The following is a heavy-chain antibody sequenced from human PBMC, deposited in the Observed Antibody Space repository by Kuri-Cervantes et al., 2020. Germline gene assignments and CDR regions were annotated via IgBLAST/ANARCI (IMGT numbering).Heavy chain of an antibody. Sequence: ASVKVSCKASGYTFTGYYIHWVRQAPGQGLEWMGWINPNSDGTNYAQKFQGWVTMTRDTSISTAYMELSKLRSDDTAVYYCARGRLGYYGSGSYYTHLYYYYHGMDVWGQGTTVTVSS. J-gene: IGHJ6*02. D-gene: IGHD3-10*01. CDR3: ARGRLGYYGSGSYYTHLYYYYHGMDV. CDR1: GYTFTGYY. V-gene: IGHV1-2*04. CDR2: INPNSDGT.